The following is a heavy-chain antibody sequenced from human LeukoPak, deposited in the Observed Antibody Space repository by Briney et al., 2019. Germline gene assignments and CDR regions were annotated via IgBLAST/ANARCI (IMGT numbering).Heavy chain of an antibody. CDR3: ARAMISGYCSSTSCYGFDY. Sequence: PGGSLRLSCAASGFTFSDYYMNWVRQASGKGLEWVSSISSRSTIYYADSVKGRFTISRDNAKNSLDLPMKRLRAEDTAVYYCARAMISGYCSSTSCYGFDYWGQGTLVTVSS. CDR1: GFTFSDYY. CDR2: ISSRSTI. J-gene: IGHJ4*02. D-gene: IGHD2-2*01. V-gene: IGHV3-69-1*02.